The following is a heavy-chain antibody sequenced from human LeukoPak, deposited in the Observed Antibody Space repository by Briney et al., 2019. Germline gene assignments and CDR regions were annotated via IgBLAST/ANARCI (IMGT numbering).Heavy chain of an antibody. Sequence: SETLSLTCSVSDGSISSYYWSWIRQPAGKGLEWIGRLYTSGSTNYNPSLKSRVTMSVDTSKNQFSLKLSSVTAADTAVYYCACSSSGWFWNYWGQGTLVTVSS. J-gene: IGHJ4*02. CDR1: DGSISSYY. V-gene: IGHV4-4*07. CDR2: LYTSGST. CDR3: ACSSSGWFWNY. D-gene: IGHD6-19*01.